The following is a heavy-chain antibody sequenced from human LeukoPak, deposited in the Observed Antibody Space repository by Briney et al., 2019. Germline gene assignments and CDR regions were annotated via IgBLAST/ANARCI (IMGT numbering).Heavy chain of an antibody. CDR2: INHSGST. V-gene: IGHV4-34*01. D-gene: IGHD6-13*01. Sequence: SETLSLTCAVYGGSFSGYYWSWIRQPPGKGLEWIGEINHSGSTNYNPSLKSRVTISVDTSKNQFSLKLSSVTAADTAVYYCAIWVVRSSSFYYFDYWGQGTLVTVSS. CDR3: AIWVVRSSSFYYFDY. CDR1: GGSFSGYY. J-gene: IGHJ4*02.